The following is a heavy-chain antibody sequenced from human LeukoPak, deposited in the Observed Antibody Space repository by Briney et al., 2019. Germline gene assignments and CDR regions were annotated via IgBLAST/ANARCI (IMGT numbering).Heavy chain of an antibody. V-gene: IGHV3-48*01. CDR2: ISSGSNTI. CDR1: GFTFSGYS. D-gene: IGHD5-18*01. CDR3: AKDAAMGV. Sequence: GGSLRLSCAASGFTFSGYSMNWVRQAPGNGLEWISYISSGSNTIYYADSVKGRFTISRDNSKNTLYLQMNSLRAEDTAVYYCAKDAAMGVWGQGTLVTVSS. J-gene: IGHJ4*02.